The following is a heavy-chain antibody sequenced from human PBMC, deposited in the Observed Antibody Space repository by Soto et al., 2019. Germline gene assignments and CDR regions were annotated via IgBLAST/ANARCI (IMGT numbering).Heavy chain of an antibody. CDR2: ISYDGSNK. D-gene: IGHD3-10*01. CDR1: GFTFSSYG. V-gene: IGHV3-30*18. Sequence: QVPLVESGGGVVQPGRSLRLSCAASGFTFSSYGMHWVRQAPGKGLEWVAVISYDGSNKYYADSVKGRFTISRDNSKNTLYLQMNSLRAEDTAVYYCAKDGWHYGSGSLNWFDPWGQGTLVTVSS. J-gene: IGHJ5*02. CDR3: AKDGWHYGSGSLNWFDP.